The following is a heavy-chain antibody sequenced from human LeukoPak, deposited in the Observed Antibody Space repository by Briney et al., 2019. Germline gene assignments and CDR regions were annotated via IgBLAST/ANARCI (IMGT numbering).Heavy chain of an antibody. Sequence: SVKVSCKASGGTFSSYAISWVRRAPGQGLEWMGGIIPIFGTANYAQKFQGRVTITADESTSTAYMELSSLRSEDTAVYYCARDKSYRYYFDYWGQGTLVTVSS. J-gene: IGHJ4*02. V-gene: IGHV1-69*13. CDR1: GGTFSSYA. CDR2: IIPIFGTA. CDR3: ARDKSYRYYFDY. D-gene: IGHD1-26*01.